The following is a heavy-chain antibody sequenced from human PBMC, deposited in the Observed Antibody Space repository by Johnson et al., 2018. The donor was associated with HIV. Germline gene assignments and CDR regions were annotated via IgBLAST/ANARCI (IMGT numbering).Heavy chain of an antibody. CDR1: GFTVSSNY. D-gene: IGHD6-6*01. CDR2: IYIGGST. J-gene: IGHJ3*02. V-gene: IGHV3-66*02. CDR3: ARIKLDYTTSFYRLDAFDI. Sequence: VQLLGSGGGLVQPGGSLRLSCAASGFTVSSNYMSWVRQAPVKGLEWVSVIYIGGSTYYADSVKGRFPTSRDNSKHTLYLQMNSLRAEATAVYYCARIKLDYTTSFYRLDAFDIWGQGTMVTVSS.